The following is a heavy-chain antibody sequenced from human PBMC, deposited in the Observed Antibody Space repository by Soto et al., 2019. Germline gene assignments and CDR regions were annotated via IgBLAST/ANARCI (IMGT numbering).Heavy chain of an antibody. D-gene: IGHD6-19*01. V-gene: IGHV2-5*01. J-gene: IGHJ4*02. CDR1: GFSLSTSGVG. Sequence: QITLKESGPTLVKPTQTLTLTCTFSGFSLSTSGVGVGWIRQPPGKALEWLALIYWNDDKRYSPSLKSRLTITTDTSKNQVVLTMTNMDPVDTATYYCAHSHSGWTYFDYWGQGTLVTVSS. CDR3: AHSHSGWTYFDY. CDR2: IYWNDDK.